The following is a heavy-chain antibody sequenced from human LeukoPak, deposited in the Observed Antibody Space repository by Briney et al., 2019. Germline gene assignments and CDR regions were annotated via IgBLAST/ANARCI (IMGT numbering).Heavy chain of an antibody. D-gene: IGHD3-3*01. J-gene: IGHJ6*02. CDR1: GYTFTSYG. Sequence: ASVKVSCKASGYTFTSYGISWVRQAPGQRLEWMGWISAYNGNTNYAQKLQGRVTMTTDTSTSTAYMELRSLRSDDTAVYYCARYYDFWSGYAARYYYYYGMDVWGQGTTVTVSS. CDR2: ISAYNGNT. V-gene: IGHV1-18*01. CDR3: ARYYDFWSGYAARYYYYYGMDV.